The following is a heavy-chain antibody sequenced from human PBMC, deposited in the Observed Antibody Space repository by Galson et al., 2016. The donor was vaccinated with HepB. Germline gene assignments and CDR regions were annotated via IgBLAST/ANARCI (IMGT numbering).Heavy chain of an antibody. CDR2: ISYDASNK. CDR3: ARDVCVGDGYYDYYGMDV. Sequence: SLRLSCAASEFTFSSSALHWVRQAPGKGLEWVTVISYDASNKYYADSVQGRFTISRDNSQNTLYLQLTSPGAEDTAVYYCARDVCVGDGYYDYYGMDVWGQGTTVTVSS. D-gene: IGHD2-21*02. J-gene: IGHJ6*02. CDR1: EFTFSSSA. V-gene: IGHV3-30-3*01.